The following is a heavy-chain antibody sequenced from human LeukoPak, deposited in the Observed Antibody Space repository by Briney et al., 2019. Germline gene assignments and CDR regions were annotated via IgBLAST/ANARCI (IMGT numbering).Heavy chain of an antibody. J-gene: IGHJ6*02. Sequence: ASVKVSCKASRYTFIGYYMHWVRQALGQGREWMGWINPNSGGTNYAQKFQGRVTMTRDTSISTAYMELSRLRSDDTAVYYCARGKSIRFLEWSRRLNYYYYGMDVWGQGTTVTVSS. CDR2: INPNSGGT. CDR3: ARGKSIRFLEWSRRLNYYYYGMDV. CDR1: RYTFIGYY. V-gene: IGHV1-2*02. D-gene: IGHD3-3*01.